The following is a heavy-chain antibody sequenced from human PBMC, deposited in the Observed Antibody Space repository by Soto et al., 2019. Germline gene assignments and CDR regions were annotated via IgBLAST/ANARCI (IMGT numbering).Heavy chain of an antibody. CDR2: ISGCGNST. CDR3: APLGI. CDR1: GCTLSSYA. V-gene: IGHV3-23*01. D-gene: IGHD7-27*01. J-gene: IGHJ6*02. Sequence: GVSLRRSCSASGCTLSSYAMSWVRQAPGKGLEWGSAISGCGNSTYYAVSVKGRFTISSDSSKNTLHLQLNRLRAEDTPVYYCAPLGIRGQGTTVTVSS.